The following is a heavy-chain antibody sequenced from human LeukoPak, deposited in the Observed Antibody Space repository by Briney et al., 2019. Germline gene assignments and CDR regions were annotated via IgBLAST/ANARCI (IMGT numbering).Heavy chain of an antibody. D-gene: IGHD3-22*01. Sequence: GGSLRLSCAASGFTFSSYGMHWVRQAPGKGLEWVAVIWYDGGNKYYADSVKGRFTISRDNSKNTLYLQMNSLRAEDTAVYYCARSLYDSSGYPYYFDYWGQGTLVTVSS. J-gene: IGHJ4*02. CDR1: GFTFSSYG. CDR3: ARSLYDSSGYPYYFDY. V-gene: IGHV3-33*01. CDR2: IWYDGGNK.